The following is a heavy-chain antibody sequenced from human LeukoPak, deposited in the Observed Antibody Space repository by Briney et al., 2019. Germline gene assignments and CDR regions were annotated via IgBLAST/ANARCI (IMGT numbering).Heavy chain of an antibody. CDR2: ISGSGGST. J-gene: IGHJ4*02. CDR1: GFTFSSYA. Sequence: PGGSLRLSCAASGFTFSSYAMSWVRQAPGKGLEWVSAISGSGGSTYYADSVKGRFTISRDNAKNSLYLQMNSLRAEDTALYYCAKDMSYGGNSPYFDYWGQGTLVTVSS. CDR3: AKDMSYGGNSPYFDY. D-gene: IGHD4-23*01. V-gene: IGHV3-23*01.